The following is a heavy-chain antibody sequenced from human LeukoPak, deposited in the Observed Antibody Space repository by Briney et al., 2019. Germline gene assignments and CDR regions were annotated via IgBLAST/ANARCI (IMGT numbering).Heavy chain of an antibody. CDR1: GGSISSGGYS. CDR2: IYHSGST. D-gene: IGHD3-10*01. CDR3: ARAFGGPKEAVRGVSYYYGMDV. J-gene: IGHJ6*02. V-gene: IGHV4-30-2*01. Sequence: PSQTLSLTCAVSGGSISSGGYSWSWIRQPPGKGLEWIGYIYHSGSTYYNPSLKSRVTISVDRSKNQFSLKLSSATAADTAVYYCARAFGGPKEAVRGVSYYYGMDVWGQGTTVTVSS.